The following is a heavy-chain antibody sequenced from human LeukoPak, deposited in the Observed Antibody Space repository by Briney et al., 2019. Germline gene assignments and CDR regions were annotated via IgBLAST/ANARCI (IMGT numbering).Heavy chain of an antibody. CDR3: AGAPNPTFFDY. J-gene: IGHJ4*02. CDR1: GGSVSSDSYY. V-gene: IGHV4-61*01. CDR2: ISYSGTT. Sequence: SETLSLTCTVSGGSVSSDSYYWSWIRQPPGKGLEWIGHISYSGTTNYNPSLRSRVIISIDISQNQFSLRLSSVTAADTAVYYCAGAPNPTFFDYWGQRPLATVSS.